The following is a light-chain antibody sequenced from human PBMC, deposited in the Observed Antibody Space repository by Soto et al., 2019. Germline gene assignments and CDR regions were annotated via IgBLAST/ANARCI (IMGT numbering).Light chain of an antibody. V-gene: IGKV1-39*01. CDR2: SAS. Sequence: DIQMTQSPSSLSASVGDIVTITCRASQGVSAYLLWYQQTQGRAPTLLIYSASNLVSGVPSRFSGSGSGTSFTLTISSLQPGDFATYDCQQSYRTPHTFGQGTKLETK. J-gene: IGKJ2*01. CDR1: QGVSAY. CDR3: QQSYRTPHT.